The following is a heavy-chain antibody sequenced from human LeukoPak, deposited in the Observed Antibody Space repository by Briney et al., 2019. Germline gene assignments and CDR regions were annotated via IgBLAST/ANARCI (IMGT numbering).Heavy chain of an antibody. Sequence: SETLSLTCTVSGGSISSYYWSWIRQPAGKGLEWIGRIYTSGSTNYNPSLKSRVTMSVDTSKNQFSLELSSVTAADTAVYYCARGPSRAGYYGTDPWGQGTLVTVSS. V-gene: IGHV4-4*07. CDR2: IYTSGST. CDR3: ARGPSRAGYYGTDP. D-gene: IGHD3-22*01. CDR1: GGSISSYY. J-gene: IGHJ5*02.